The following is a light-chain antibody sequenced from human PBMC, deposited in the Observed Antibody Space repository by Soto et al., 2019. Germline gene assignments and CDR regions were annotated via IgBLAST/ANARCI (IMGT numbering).Light chain of an antibody. CDR3: SSYTSSDTLV. V-gene: IGLV2-14*03. CDR2: DVT. CDR1: NSDVGGYNY. Sequence: QSVLTQPASVSGSPGQSITISCTGSNSDVGGYNYVSWYQQHSGKVPKLIIYDVTHRPSGVSDRLSGSKSGNTASLTISGLQADDEADYYCSSYTSSDTLVFGGGTKLTVL. J-gene: IGLJ3*02.